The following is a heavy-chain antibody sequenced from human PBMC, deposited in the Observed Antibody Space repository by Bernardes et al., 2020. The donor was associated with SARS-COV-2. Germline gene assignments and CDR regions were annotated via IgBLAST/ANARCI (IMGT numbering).Heavy chain of an antibody. J-gene: IGHJ4*02. CDR3: VRFDNDDSGHHYPTDY. V-gene: IGHV3-74*03. D-gene: IGHD3-10*01. Sequence: GGSLRLSCAASGFTVSDHWMHWVRQVPGEGLLWVSRISGDGRIIEYSYSVKGRFAVSRDNAKNTLYLQMNSLRADDTGVYYCVRFDNDDSGHHYPTDYWGQGTLVTVST. CDR2: ISGDGRII. CDR1: GFTVSDHW.